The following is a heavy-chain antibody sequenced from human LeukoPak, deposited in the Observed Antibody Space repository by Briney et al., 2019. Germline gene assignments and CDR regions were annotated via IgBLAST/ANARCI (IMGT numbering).Heavy chain of an antibody. V-gene: IGHV4-39*01. CDR1: GGSISSSSYY. CDR2: IYYSGST. D-gene: IGHD2-15*01. Sequence: SETLSLTCTVSGGSISSSSYYWGWIRQPPGKGLEWIGSIYYSGSTYYNPSLKSRVTISVDTSKNQFSLKLSSVTAADTAVYYCARFGTVVAIDCWGQGTLVTVSS. CDR3: ARFGTVVAIDC. J-gene: IGHJ4*02.